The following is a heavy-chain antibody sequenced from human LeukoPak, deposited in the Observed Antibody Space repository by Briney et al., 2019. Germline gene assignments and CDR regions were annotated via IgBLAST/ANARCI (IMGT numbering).Heavy chain of an antibody. Sequence: PSETLSLTCTVSGGSISSHYWSWIRQPPGKGLEWIGYIYYSGSTNYNPSLKSRVTISVDTSKNQFSLKLSSVTAADTAVYYCARLLDEPGPGCFDYWGQGTLVTVSS. V-gene: IGHV4-59*11. CDR2: IYYSGST. CDR1: GGSISSHY. D-gene: IGHD3/OR15-3a*01. CDR3: ARLLDEPGPGCFDY. J-gene: IGHJ4*02.